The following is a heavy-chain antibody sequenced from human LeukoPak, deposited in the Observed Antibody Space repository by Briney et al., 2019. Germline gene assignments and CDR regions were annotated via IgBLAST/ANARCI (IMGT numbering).Heavy chain of an antibody. CDR1: GYTFTSYG. CDR3: ARDRHYDPNWFDP. D-gene: IGHD3-3*01. J-gene: IGHJ5*02. Sequence: ASVKVSCKASGYTFTSYGISWVRQAPGQGLEWMGWISAYNANTNYAQNLQGRVTMTTDTSTSTAYMELRSLRSDDTAVYYCARDRHYDPNWFDPWGQGTLVTVSS. CDR2: ISAYNANT. V-gene: IGHV1-18*01.